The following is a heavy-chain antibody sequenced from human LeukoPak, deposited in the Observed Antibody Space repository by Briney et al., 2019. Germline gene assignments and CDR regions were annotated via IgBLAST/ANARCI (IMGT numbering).Heavy chain of an antibody. D-gene: IGHD3-22*01. V-gene: IGHV3-53*01. CDR2: INSGGNT. CDR3: ARRAGDYSHPYDY. CDR1: GLTFSSNC. J-gene: IGHJ4*02. Sequence: GGSLRLSCAASGLTFSSNCMSWVRQAPGKGLEWVSFINSGGNTYYADSVKGRFTISRDNSKNTVHLQMNSLTAEDTAMYYCARRAGDYSHPYDYWGQGTLVTVSS.